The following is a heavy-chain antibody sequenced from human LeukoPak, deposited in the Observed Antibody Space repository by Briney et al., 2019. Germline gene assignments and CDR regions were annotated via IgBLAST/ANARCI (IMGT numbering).Heavy chain of an antibody. Sequence: AGGSLRLSCAASGFTFSSYEMNWVRQAPGKGLEWVSYISSSGSTIYYADSVKGRFTISRDNAKNSLYLKMNSLIAENTAVYYGARVRGGYSYGTGYYYMDVWGKGTTVTVSS. V-gene: IGHV3-48*03. CDR1: GFTFSSYE. D-gene: IGHD5-18*01. CDR2: ISSSGSTI. J-gene: IGHJ6*03. CDR3: ARVRGGYSYGTGYYYMDV.